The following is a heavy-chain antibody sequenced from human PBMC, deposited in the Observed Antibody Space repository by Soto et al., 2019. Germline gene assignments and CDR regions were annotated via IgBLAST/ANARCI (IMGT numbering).Heavy chain of an antibody. CDR3: ARVESVDTAKYYYYYGMDV. CDR1: GFTFSSYS. CDR2: ISSSSSYI. V-gene: IGHV3-21*01. D-gene: IGHD5-18*01. Sequence: GESLKISCAASGFTFSSYSMNWVRQAPGKGLEWVSSISSSSSYIYYADSVKGRFTISRDNAKNSLYLQMNSLRAEDTAVYYCARVESVDTAKYYYYYGMDVWGQGTTVTVSS. J-gene: IGHJ6*02.